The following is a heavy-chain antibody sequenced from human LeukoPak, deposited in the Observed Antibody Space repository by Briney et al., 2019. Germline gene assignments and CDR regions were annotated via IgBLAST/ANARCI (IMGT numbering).Heavy chain of an antibody. D-gene: IGHD3-10*01. CDR3: ARGRGSYFDY. V-gene: IGHV4-30-2*01. CDR1: GGSISSGGYS. J-gene: IGHJ4*02. CDR2: IYRSGST. Sequence: SQTLSLTCAVSGGSISSGGYSWSWIRQPPGKGLEWIGYIYRSGSTYYNPSLKSRVTISVDRSKNQFSLKLSSVTAADTAVYYCARGRGSYFDYWGQGTLVTVSS.